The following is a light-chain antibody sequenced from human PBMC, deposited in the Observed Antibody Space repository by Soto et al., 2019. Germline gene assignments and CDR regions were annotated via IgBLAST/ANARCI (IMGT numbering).Light chain of an antibody. CDR1: SSDVGGYNF. V-gene: IGLV2-14*03. CDR2: EVS. J-gene: IGLJ1*01. CDR3: SSYTTSSTVV. Sequence: QSALTQPPSASGSPGQSVTISCTGTSSDVGGYNFVSWYQQHPGKAPKLMIYEVSNRPSGVSNRFSGSKSGNTASLTISGLQPEDEADYYCSSYTTSSTVVFGTGTKVTVL.